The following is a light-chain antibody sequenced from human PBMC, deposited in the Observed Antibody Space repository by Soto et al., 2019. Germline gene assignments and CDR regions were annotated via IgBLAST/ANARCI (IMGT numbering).Light chain of an antibody. V-gene: IGLV2-11*01. J-gene: IGLJ2*01. CDR3: CSYAGTYTLV. Sequence: QSVLTQPRSVSGSPGQSVTISCTGTSSDVGGYNYVSWYQHHPGKAPKLMIFDVNKRPSGVPDRFSGSKSGNTASLTISGLQAEDEADYCCCSYAGTYTLVFGGGTQLTVL. CDR1: SSDVGGYNY. CDR2: DVN.